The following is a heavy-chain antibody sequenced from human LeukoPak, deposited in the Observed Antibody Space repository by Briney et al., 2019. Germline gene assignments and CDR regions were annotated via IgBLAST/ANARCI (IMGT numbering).Heavy chain of an antibody. CDR1: GFTFSTYG. CDR3: AKGYGWEASYYYYYMDV. V-gene: IGHV3-23*01. J-gene: IGHJ6*03. Sequence: GGSLRLSCAAAGFTFSTYGMTWVRQAPGKGLEWVSAIGGSGVSTYYADSVKGRFTISRENSKNTLYLQMNSLRAEDTAVYYCAKGYGWEASYYYYYMDVWGKGTTVTISS. CDR2: IGGSGVST. D-gene: IGHD1-26*01.